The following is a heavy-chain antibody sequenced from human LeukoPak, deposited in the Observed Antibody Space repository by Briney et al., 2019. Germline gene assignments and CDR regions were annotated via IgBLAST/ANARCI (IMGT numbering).Heavy chain of an antibody. CDR3: ARGPMVRENWFDP. V-gene: IGHV1-8*02. D-gene: IGHD3-10*01. Sequence: ASVKVSCKASGYTFTGYYMHWVRQAPGQGLEWMGWMNPNSANTGSAQKFQGRVTMTRNTSISTAYMELSSLRSEDTAVYYCARGPMVRENWFDPWGQGTLVTVSS. J-gene: IGHJ5*02. CDR2: MNPNSANT. CDR1: GYTFTGYY.